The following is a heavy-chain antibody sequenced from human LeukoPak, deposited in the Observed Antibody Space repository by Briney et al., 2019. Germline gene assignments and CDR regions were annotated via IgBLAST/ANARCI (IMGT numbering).Heavy chain of an antibody. Sequence: PGGSPRLSCAASGFTFSSYGMHWVRQAPGKGLEWVAFIRYDGSNKYYADSVKGRFTISRDNSKNTLYLQMNSLRAEDTAVYYCAKGGEFIAAAGTFDYWGQGTLVTVSS. J-gene: IGHJ4*02. CDR2: IRYDGSNK. CDR1: GFTFSSYG. D-gene: IGHD6-13*01. V-gene: IGHV3-30*02. CDR3: AKGGEFIAAAGTFDY.